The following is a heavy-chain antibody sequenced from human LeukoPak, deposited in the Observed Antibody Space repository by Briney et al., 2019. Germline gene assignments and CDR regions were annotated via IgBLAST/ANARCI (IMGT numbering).Heavy chain of an antibody. J-gene: IGHJ4*02. CDR1: GFTFDDYA. V-gene: IGHV3-9*01. CDR3: AKDMAGGIAVAGTGFDY. D-gene: IGHD6-19*01. CDR2: ISWNSGSI. Sequence: PGGSLRLSCAASGFTFDDYAMQWVRQAPGKGLEWVSGISWNSGSIGYADSVKGRFTISRDNAKNSLYLQMNSLRAEDTALYYCAKDMAGGIAVAGTGFDYWGQGTLVTVSS.